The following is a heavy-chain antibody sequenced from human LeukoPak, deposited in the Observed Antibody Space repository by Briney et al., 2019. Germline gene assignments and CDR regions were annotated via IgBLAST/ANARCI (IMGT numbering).Heavy chain of an antibody. CDR1: GYTFTSYG. J-gene: IGHJ5*02. CDR3: ARPFMEQLVPFDP. V-gene: IGHV1-18*01. Sequence: ASVKVSCKASGYTFTSYGISWVRQAPGQGLEWMGWISTYNGNTNYAQKLQGRVTLTTDTSTNTAYVELTSLRSDDTAAYYCARPFMEQLVPFDPWGQGTLVTVSS. CDR2: ISTYNGNT. D-gene: IGHD6-13*01.